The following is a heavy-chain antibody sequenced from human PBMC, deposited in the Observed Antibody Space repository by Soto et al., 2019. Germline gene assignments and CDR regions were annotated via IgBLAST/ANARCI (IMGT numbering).Heavy chain of an antibody. CDR1: GFTFSNAW. D-gene: IGHD2-15*01. Sequence: EVQLVESGGGLVKPGGSLRLSCAASGFTFSNAWMNWVRQAPGKGLELVGRIKSKTDGGTTDYAAPVKGRFTISRNDSKNTLYLQMNSLKTEYTAVYYCTTDPGYCSGGSCYLSDAFDIWGQGTMVTVSS. J-gene: IGHJ3*02. CDR2: IKSKTDGGTT. V-gene: IGHV3-15*07. CDR3: TTDPGYCSGGSCYLSDAFDI.